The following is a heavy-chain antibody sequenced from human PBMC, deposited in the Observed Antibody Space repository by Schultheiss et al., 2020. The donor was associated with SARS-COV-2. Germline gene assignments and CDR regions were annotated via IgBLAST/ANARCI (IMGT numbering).Heavy chain of an antibody. D-gene: IGHD3-22*01. CDR1: GYTFTNYY. CDR3: ARDGSGYYYRKNWFDS. CDR2: INPSAAST. J-gene: IGHJ5*01. Sequence: GESLKISCKASGYTFTNYYIHWVRQAPGQGLEWMGIINPSAASTTYAQKFQGRVTMTTDTSTSTAYMELRSLRSDDTAVYYCARDGSGYYYRKNWFDSWGQGTLVTVSS. V-gene: IGHV1-46*01.